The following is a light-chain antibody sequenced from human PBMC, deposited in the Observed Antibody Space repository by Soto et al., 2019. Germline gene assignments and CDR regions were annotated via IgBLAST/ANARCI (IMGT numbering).Light chain of an antibody. J-gene: IGKJ1*01. CDR2: KAS. Sequence: DIQLTQSPSTLSASVGDRVTITCRASRSIMSWLAWYQQKPGKAPKLLIYKASDLDVGVPSRFSGSGSATEFTLTISSLQSEDFAVYYCQQRSNWPRTFGQGTKVDI. CDR1: RSIMSW. V-gene: IGKV1-5*03. CDR3: QQRSNWPRT.